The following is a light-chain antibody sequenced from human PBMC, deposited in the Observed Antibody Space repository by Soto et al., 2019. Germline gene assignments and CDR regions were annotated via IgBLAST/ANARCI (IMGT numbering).Light chain of an antibody. V-gene: IGKV3-15*01. J-gene: IGKJ1*01. CDR1: QSLSNN. Sequence: IVMTQSPATLSVSPGARATLSCRASQSLSNNLAWYQQKPGQAPRLLIYGASTRATGIPARFSGSGSGTEFTFTISSLQSEDFAVYYCQQYNNWPPWTFGQGTKVEIK. CDR2: GAS. CDR3: QQYNNWPPWT.